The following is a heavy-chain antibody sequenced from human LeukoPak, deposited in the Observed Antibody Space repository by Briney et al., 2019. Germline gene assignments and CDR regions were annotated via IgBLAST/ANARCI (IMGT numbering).Heavy chain of an antibody. J-gene: IGHJ4*02. Sequence: GVSLRLSCAASGFTFSGYSMNWVRQAPGKGLEWVSSISSSSSYIYYADSVKGRFTISRDNAKNSLYLQMNSLRSGDTAVYCCARDEYSSSSGFDYWGQGTLVTVSS. D-gene: IGHD6-6*01. CDR2: ISSSSSYI. CDR3: ARDEYSSSSGFDY. CDR1: GFTFSGYS. V-gene: IGHV3-21*01.